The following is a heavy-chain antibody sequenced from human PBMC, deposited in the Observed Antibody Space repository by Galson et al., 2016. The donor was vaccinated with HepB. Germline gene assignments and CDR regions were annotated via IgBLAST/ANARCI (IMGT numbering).Heavy chain of an antibody. V-gene: IGHV3-33*01. Sequence: QAPGKGLEWVAVIFFDGSKRYYADSVKGRFTISRDNSKNTLYLQMNSLRAEDTAVYYCARDPYSGSYWDYDYYGMDVWGQGTTVTVSS. CDR2: IFFDGSKR. CDR3: ARDPYSGSYWDYDYYGMDV. D-gene: IGHD1-26*01. J-gene: IGHJ6*02.